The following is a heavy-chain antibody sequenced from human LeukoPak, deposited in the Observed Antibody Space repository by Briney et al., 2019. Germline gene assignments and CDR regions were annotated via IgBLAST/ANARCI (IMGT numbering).Heavy chain of an antibody. CDR2: ISSSGSTI. CDR3: ARGEDGYNFGGDAFDI. D-gene: IGHD5-24*01. CDR1: GFTFSDYY. J-gene: IGHJ3*02. V-gene: IGHV3-11*04. Sequence: GGSLRLSCAASGFTFSDYYMSWIRQAQGKGLEWVSYISSSGSTIYYADSVKGRFTISRDNAKNSLYLQTNSLRAEDTAVYYCARGEDGYNFGGDAFDIWGQGTMVTVSS.